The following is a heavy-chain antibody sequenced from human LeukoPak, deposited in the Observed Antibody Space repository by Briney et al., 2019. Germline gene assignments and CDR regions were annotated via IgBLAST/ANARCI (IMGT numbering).Heavy chain of an antibody. CDR3: ARRVVSAKFRNLLYYYMDV. V-gene: IGHV4-4*09. CDR1: GGSISSSS. CDR2: ISNNGKA. D-gene: IGHD2-15*01. J-gene: IGHJ6*03. Sequence: SETLSLTCTVSGGSISSSSWSWMRQSPGKGLESIGYISNNGKARYKSSFEGRVTMSVDTSKSQFSLNLSSVTAADTAVYYCARRVVSAKFRNLLYYYMDVWGKGTTVTVS.